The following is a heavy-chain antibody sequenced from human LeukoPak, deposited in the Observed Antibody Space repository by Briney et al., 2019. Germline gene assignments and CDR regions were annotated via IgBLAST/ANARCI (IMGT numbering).Heavy chain of an antibody. CDR2: INPNSGGT. Sequence: ASVKASCKASGYTFTGYYMHWVRQAPGQGLEWMGWINPNSGGTNYAQKFQGRVTMTRDTSISTAYMELSRLRSDDTAVYYCARVGSSGTEFDYWGQGTLVTVSS. D-gene: IGHD6-19*01. V-gene: IGHV1-2*02. CDR1: GYTFTGYY. J-gene: IGHJ4*01. CDR3: ARVGSSGTEFDY.